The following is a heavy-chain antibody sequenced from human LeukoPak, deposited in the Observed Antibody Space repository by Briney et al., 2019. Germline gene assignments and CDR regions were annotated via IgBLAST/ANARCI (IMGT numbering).Heavy chain of an antibody. V-gene: IGHV3-30*02. D-gene: IGHD6-19*01. CDR3: AKVGSGLYGVDY. J-gene: IGHJ4*02. CDR2: VRYDGSGE. Sequence: PGGSLRLSCAASGFTFSNDGMHGPRGAPGKGREWVTFVRYDGSGEYYAESVKGRFTISRDNSKSTVFLRMKSLRVEDTAIYYCAKVGSGLYGVDYWGQGTLVTVSS. CDR1: GFTFSNDG.